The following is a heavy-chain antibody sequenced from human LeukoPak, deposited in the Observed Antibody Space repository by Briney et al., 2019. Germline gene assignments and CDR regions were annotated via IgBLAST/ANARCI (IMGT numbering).Heavy chain of an antibody. Sequence: PGRSLRLSCAASGFTFRTFAMSWVRQAPGKGLEWVANIKQDGSEKYYVDSVKGRFTISRDNAKNSLYLQMNSLRAEDTAVYYCARDLGWYYYDSSGALFDYWGQGTLVTVSS. CDR1: GFTFRTFA. D-gene: IGHD3-22*01. J-gene: IGHJ4*02. CDR2: IKQDGSEK. CDR3: ARDLGWYYYDSSGALFDY. V-gene: IGHV3-7*01.